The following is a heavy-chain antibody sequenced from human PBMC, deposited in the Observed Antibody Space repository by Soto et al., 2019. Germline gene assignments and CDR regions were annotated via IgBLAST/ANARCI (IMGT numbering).Heavy chain of an antibody. Sequence: QVQLQQWGAGLLKPSETLSLTCAVYGGSFSGYYWSWIRQPPGKGLEWIGEINHSGSTNYNPSLKSRVTISVDTSKNQFSLKLSSVTAADTAVYCCARAYYDFWSGYFGYFDYWGQGTLVTVSS. CDR2: INHSGST. CDR1: GGSFSGYY. J-gene: IGHJ4*02. CDR3: ARAYYDFWSGYFGYFDY. D-gene: IGHD3-3*01. V-gene: IGHV4-34*01.